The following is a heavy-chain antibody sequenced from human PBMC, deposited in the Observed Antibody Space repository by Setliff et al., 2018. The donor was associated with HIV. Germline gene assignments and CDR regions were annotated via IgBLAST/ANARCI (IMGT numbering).Heavy chain of an antibody. CDR2: INHDRTT. J-gene: IGHJ6*03. V-gene: IGHV4-34*01. Sequence: SETLSLTCAVYGGPFSGYYWSWIRQPPGKGLEWIGEINHDRTTNYNPSLKSRVTISVDTSKNQFSLTLNSVTAADTAVYYCARGSRQLTIFGVVFKTNYYFMDVWGKGTAVTVSS. CDR1: GGPFSGYY. CDR3: ARGSRQLTIFGVVFKTNYYFMDV. D-gene: IGHD3-3*01.